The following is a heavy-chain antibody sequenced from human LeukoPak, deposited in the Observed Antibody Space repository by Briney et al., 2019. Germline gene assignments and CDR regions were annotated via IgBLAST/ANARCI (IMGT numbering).Heavy chain of an antibody. V-gene: IGHV3-9*01. CDR1: GFTFDDYA. J-gene: IGHJ4*02. CDR2: ISWNSGSI. D-gene: IGHD1-1*01. Sequence: GMSLRLSRAASGFTFDDYAMHWVRQAPGKGLEWVSGISWNSGSIDYADSVKGRFTISRDNAKNSLYLQMSSLRAEDTALYHCAKDYTTKGRCAGDYWGQGTLVTVSS. CDR3: AKDYTTKGRCAGDY.